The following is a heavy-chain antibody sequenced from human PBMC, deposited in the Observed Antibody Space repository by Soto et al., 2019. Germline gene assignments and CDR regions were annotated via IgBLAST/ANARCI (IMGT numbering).Heavy chain of an antibody. V-gene: IGHV1-58*01. Sequence: SGEVSCKASGFTFTSSAVQWVRQARGQRLEWIGWIVVGSGNTNYAQKFQERVTITRDLSTSTAYMELSSLRSEDTAVYYCAADIRKGSSSWYPASVFDILGQGRMVTVPS. J-gene: IGHJ3*02. CDR3: AADIRKGSSSWYPASVFDI. CDR1: GFTFTSSA. CDR2: IVVGSGNT. D-gene: IGHD6-13*01.